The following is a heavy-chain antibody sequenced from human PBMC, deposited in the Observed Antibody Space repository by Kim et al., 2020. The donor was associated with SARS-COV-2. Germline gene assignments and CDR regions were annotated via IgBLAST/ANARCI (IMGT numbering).Heavy chain of an antibody. J-gene: IGHJ5*02. CDR1: GYTFTSYA. D-gene: IGHD4-17*01. V-gene: IGHV1-3*01. CDR3: ARFPDYGDYRNWFDP. Sequence: ASVKVSCKASGYTFTSYAMHWVRQAPGQRLEWMGWINAGNGNTKYSQKFQGRVTITRDTSASTAYMELSSLRSEDTAVYYCARFPDYGDYRNWFDPWGQGTLVTVSS. CDR2: INAGNGNT.